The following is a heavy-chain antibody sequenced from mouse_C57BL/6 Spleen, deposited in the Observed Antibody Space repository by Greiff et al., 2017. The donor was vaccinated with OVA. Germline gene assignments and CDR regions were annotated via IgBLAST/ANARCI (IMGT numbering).Heavy chain of an antibody. CDR3: ARRFRGDYAMDY. CDR1: GYTFTSYW. Sequence: VQLQQPGAELVKPGASVKLSCKASGYTFTSYWMQWVKQRPGQGLEWIGEIDPSDSYTNYNQKFKGKATLTVDTSSSTAYMQLSSLTSEDSAVYYCARRFRGDYAMDYWGQGTSVTVSS. CDR2: IDPSDSYT. J-gene: IGHJ4*01. V-gene: IGHV1-50*01.